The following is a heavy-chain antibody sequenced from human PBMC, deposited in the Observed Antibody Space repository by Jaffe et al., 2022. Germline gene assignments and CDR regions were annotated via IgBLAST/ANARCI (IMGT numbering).Heavy chain of an antibody. J-gene: IGHJ4*02. D-gene: IGHD4-17*01. Sequence: EVQLVESGGGLVQPGGSLRLSCAASGFTFSSYWMDWVRQAPGKGLVWVSRINSDGSSTSYADSVKGRFTISRDNANNTLYLQMNSLRAEDTAVYYCARENSMTTVNPTDYWGQGTLVTVSS. V-gene: IGHV3-74*01. CDR3: ARENSMTTVNPTDY. CDR1: GFTFSSYW. CDR2: INSDGSST.